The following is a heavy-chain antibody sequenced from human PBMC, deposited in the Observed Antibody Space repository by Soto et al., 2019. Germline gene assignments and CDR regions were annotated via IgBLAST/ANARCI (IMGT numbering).Heavy chain of an antibody. D-gene: IGHD7-27*01. CDR3: TRANWYSEY. CDR1: GGSISSHY. CDR2: IYYNENT. J-gene: IGHJ4*02. V-gene: IGHV4-59*11. Sequence: QVQLQESGSGLLKPSETLSLTCSVPGGSISSHYWTWIRQPPGKGLEWIGYIYYNENTNYNPSLKSRVNMSVDTSTNQISLKLTTVTAADTAVYYCTRANWYSEYWGQGTLVTVSS.